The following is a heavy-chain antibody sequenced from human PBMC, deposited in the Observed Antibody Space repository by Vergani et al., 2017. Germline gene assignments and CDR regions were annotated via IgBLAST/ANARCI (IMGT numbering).Heavy chain of an antibody. CDR1: GGTFSSYA. J-gene: IGHJ2*01. CDR3: ASDLPSSSGYWYFDL. CDR2: IIPIFGTA. D-gene: IGHD3-22*01. Sequence: QVQLVQSGAEVKKPGSSVKVSCKASGGTFSSYAISWVRQAPGQGLEWMGGIIPIFGTANYEQKLQGRVTITADESTSTAYMELSSLRSDDTAVYYCASDLPSSSGYWYFDLWGRGTLVTVSS. V-gene: IGHV1-69*01.